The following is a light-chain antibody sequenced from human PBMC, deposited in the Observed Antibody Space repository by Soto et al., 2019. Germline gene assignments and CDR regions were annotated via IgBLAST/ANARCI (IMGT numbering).Light chain of an antibody. CDR1: QSVSDN. V-gene: IGKV3-15*01. CDR2: RAS. CDR3: QQYNSWPIT. J-gene: IGKJ5*01. Sequence: EVLMTQSPDTLYVSPGERVTLSCRASQSVSDNLAWYQQKPGQGPRLLVYRASTRTLGLPARFSGSESGTEFTLTISSLQSEDFAVYYCQQYNSWPITFGQGTRLESK.